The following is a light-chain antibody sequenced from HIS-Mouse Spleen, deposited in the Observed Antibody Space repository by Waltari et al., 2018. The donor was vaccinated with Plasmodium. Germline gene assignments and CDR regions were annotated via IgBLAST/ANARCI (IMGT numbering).Light chain of an antibody. CDR2: GAS. V-gene: IGKV3-15*01. J-gene: IGKJ3*01. CDR1: QSVSSN. CDR3: QQYNNWSFT. Sequence: ELVMTQSPATRSVSPGERATLSCRASQSVSSNLAWYQQKPGQAPRLLIYGASTRATGIPARFSGSGSGTEFTLTISSLQSEDFAVYYCQQYNNWSFTFGPGTKVDIK.